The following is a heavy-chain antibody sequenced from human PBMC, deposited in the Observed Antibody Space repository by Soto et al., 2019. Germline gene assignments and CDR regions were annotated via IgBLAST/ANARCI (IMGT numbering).Heavy chain of an antibody. V-gene: IGHV1-46*01. CDR2: INPSGGRT. CDR3: ARTYCGADCPRRDFDY. D-gene: IGHD2-21*02. CDR1: GYILRSYN. Sequence: ASVKVSCRTSGYILRSYNMHWVRKAPGQGLEWMGIINPSGGRTSYAQKFQDRVTMTRDTSTSTVYMELSSLRSEDTAVYYCARTYCGADCPRRDFDYWGQGTLVTVSS. J-gene: IGHJ4*02.